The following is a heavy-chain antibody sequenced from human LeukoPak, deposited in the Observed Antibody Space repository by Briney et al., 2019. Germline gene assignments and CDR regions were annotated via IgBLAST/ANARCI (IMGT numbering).Heavy chain of an antibody. V-gene: IGHV1-69*04. CDR2: IIPILGIA. Sequence: GCSVKVSCKASGGTFSSYAISWVRQAPGQGREWMGRIIPILGIANYAQKFQGRVTITADKSTSTAYMELSSLRSEDTAVYYCARRDLDGDYVHYYYGMDVWGQGTTVTVSS. J-gene: IGHJ6*02. D-gene: IGHD4-17*01. CDR1: GGTFSSYA. CDR3: ARRDLDGDYVHYYYGMDV.